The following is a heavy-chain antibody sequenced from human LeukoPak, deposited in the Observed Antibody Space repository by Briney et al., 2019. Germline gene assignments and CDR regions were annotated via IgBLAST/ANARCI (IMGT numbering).Heavy chain of an antibody. V-gene: IGHV3-15*01. Sequence: GGSLRLSCAGSGFTFSNAWMNWVRQAPGRGLEWVGRIKSKPDGGTTDYAAPVKGRFTVSRDDSKNTVYLQVNSLKTEDTAVYYCSTGGYFMDYWGQGTLVTVSS. D-gene: IGHD2/OR15-2a*01. CDR1: GFTFSNAW. J-gene: IGHJ4*02. CDR2: IKSKPDGGTT. CDR3: STGGYFMDY.